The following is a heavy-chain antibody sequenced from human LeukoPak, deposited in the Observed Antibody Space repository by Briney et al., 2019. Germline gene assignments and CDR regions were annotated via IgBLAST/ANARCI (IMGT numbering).Heavy chain of an antibody. D-gene: IGHD2-2*01. J-gene: IGHJ6*02. CDR1: GGSLSGYY. V-gene: IGHV4-34*01. Sequence: SETLSLTCAVYGGSLSGYYWNWIRQPPGKGLEWIGEINHSGSTNYNPSLKSRVTISVDTTKNQFSLKLSSVTAADTAVYYCAREGEYCSSTSCSRYGMDVWGQGTTVTVSS. CDR3: AREGEYCSSTSCSRYGMDV. CDR2: INHSGST.